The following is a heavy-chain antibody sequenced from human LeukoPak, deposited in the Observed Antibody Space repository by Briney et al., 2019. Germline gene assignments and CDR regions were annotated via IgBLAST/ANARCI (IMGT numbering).Heavy chain of an antibody. D-gene: IGHD2-8*02. CDR2: INKDGTEK. J-gene: IGHJ6*04. V-gene: IGHV3-7*01. Sequence: GGSLRLSCAASEFTSSAFWMTWVRRPPGKGLEWVANINKDGTEKEYVDSVKGRFSIFRDNAKNSVFLQMNSLRAEDTAVYYCAIFAGAVPGNLLLWGKGTTVIVSA. CDR1: EFTSSAFW. CDR3: AIFAGAVPGNLLL.